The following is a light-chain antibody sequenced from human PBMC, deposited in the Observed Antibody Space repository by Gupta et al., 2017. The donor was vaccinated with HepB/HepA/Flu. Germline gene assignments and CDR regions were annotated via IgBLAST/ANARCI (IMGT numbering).Light chain of an antibody. J-gene: IGLJ2*01. CDR2: EVS. CDR3: CSYAGSRTVG. V-gene: IGLV2-23*02. CDR1: SSDVGTYNV. Sequence: QSALTQPASVSGSPGQSITISCTGTSSDVGTYNVVSWYQQHPGKVPKLMSYEVSKRPSGVSNRVSGSKSGNTASLTISGLQAEDEADYYCCSYAGSRTVGFGGGTKLTVL.